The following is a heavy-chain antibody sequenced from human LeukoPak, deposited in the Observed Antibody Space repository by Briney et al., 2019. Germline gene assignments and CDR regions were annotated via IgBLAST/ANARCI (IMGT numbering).Heavy chain of an antibody. V-gene: IGHV3-23*01. Sequence: GGSLRLSCAASGFTFSSYAMSWVRQAPGKGLEWVSAISGSGGSTYYADSVKGRFTISRDNSKDTLYLQMNSLRAEDTAVYYCAKERGNSGYYYVDYWGQGTLVTVSS. CDR1: GFTFSSYA. CDR2: ISGSGGST. D-gene: IGHD3-22*01. CDR3: AKERGNSGYYYVDY. J-gene: IGHJ4*02.